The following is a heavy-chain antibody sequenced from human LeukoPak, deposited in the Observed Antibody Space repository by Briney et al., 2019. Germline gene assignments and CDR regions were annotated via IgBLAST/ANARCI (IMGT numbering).Heavy chain of an antibody. J-gene: IGHJ4*02. CDR3: ARVGSSSWKPLDY. D-gene: IGHD6-13*01. CDR1: GYTFTSHY. CDR2: IDPSGGST. Sequence: GASVMVSCKASGYTFTSHYMHWVRQAPGQGLEWMGIIDPSGGSTTYAQKFQGRVTMTRDTSTSTVYMELSSLRSEDTAVYYCARVGSSSWKPLDYWGQGTLVTVSS. V-gene: IGHV1-46*01.